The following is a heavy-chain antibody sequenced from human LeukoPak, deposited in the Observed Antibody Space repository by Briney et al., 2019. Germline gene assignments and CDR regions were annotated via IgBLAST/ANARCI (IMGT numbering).Heavy chain of an antibody. J-gene: IGHJ6*03. D-gene: IGHD2-2*01. V-gene: IGHV1-18*04. CDR3: ARGYCSSTSCYGRRLYYGDYYYYYMNV. Sequence: GASVKVSCKASGYTFTNYYIHWVRQAPGQGLEWMGWISAYNGNTNYAQKLQGRVTMTTDTSTSTAYMKLRSLRSDDTAVYYCARGYCSSTSCYGRRLYYGDYYYYYMNVWGKGTTVTVSS. CDR2: ISAYNGNT. CDR1: GYTFTNYY.